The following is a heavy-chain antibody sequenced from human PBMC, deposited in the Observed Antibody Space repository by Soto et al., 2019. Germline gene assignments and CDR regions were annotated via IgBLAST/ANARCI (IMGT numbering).Heavy chain of an antibody. D-gene: IGHD5-12*01. CDR2: FDPEDGET. CDR3: ATVSTRDGYNDY. V-gene: IGHV1-24*01. Sequence: GASVKVSCKVSGYTLTELSMHWVRQAPGKGLEWMGGFDPEDGETIYAQKFQGRVTMTENTSTDTAYMELSSLRSEDTAVYYCATVSTRDGYNDYWGQGTLVTVSS. CDR1: GYTLTELS. J-gene: IGHJ4*02.